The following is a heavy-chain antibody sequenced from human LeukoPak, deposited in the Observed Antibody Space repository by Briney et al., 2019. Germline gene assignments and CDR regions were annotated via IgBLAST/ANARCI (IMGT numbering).Heavy chain of an antibody. CDR2: FDPEDGET. Sequence: GASVKVSCKVSGYTLTELSMHWVRQAPGKGLEWMGGFDPEDGETIYAQKFQGRVTMTEDTSTDTAYMELSSLRSEDTAVYYCARVKAFNEYYYDSSGYPLPAGGSYYFDYWGQGTLVTVSS. J-gene: IGHJ4*02. CDR1: GYTLTELS. CDR3: ARVKAFNEYYYDSSGYPLPAGGSYYFDY. D-gene: IGHD3-22*01. V-gene: IGHV1-24*01.